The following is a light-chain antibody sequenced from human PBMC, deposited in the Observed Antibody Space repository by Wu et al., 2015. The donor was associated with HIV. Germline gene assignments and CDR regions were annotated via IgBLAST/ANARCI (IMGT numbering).Light chain of an antibody. Sequence: EIVLTQSPGTLSLSPGERATLSCRASQSVTSNYLAWYQQKPGQAPRLLIYTASNRATGIPDRFSGSGSGTEFTLTINSMQSEDFAVYYCQQYNNWPRTFGQGTKVEIK. CDR1: QSVTSN. J-gene: IGKJ1*01. V-gene: IGKV3D-15*01. CDR3: QQYNNWPRT. CDR2: TAS.